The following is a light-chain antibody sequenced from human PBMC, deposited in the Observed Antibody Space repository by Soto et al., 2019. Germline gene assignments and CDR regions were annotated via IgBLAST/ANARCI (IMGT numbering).Light chain of an antibody. CDR3: QQIYTTPRIT. V-gene: IGKV1-39*01. CDR2: AAS. Sequence: DIQMTQSPSSLSASIGDSVIITCRASQDIGTYLNWYQHKPGKAPKHLIYAASSLQTGVPSRFTGSGSGTEFTPPTDSLQPEDFETYYCQQIYTTPRITFGQGTRLEIK. CDR1: QDIGTY. J-gene: IGKJ5*01.